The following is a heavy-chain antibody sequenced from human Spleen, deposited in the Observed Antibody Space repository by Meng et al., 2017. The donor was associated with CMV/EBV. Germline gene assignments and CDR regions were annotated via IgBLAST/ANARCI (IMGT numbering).Heavy chain of an antibody. D-gene: IGHD1-20*01. V-gene: IGHV4-30-4*08. CDR3: ARDGRALGITGTVDY. CDR1: GGSISSGDYY. Sequence: SETLSLTCTVSGGSISSGDYYWSWIRQPPGKGLEWIGYIYYSGSTYYNPSLKSRVTISVDTSKNQFSLKLSSVTAADTAVYYCARDGRALGITGTVDYWGQGTLVTVSS. CDR2: IYYSGST. J-gene: IGHJ4*02.